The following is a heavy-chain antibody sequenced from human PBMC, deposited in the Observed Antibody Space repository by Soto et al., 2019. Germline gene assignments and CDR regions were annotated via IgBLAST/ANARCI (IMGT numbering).Heavy chain of an antibody. J-gene: IGHJ6*02. D-gene: IGHD5-18*01. CDR3: ARDGIQFRSWSTSYCTLV. CDR2: ISAYNGNT. V-gene: IGHV1-18*04. Sequence: GVSAKASCPDPGYTFTSSVISWVRPASGQGLEWMGWISAYNGNTNYAQKLQGRVTMTTDTTTGRAYMELRSLRSDDTAVSYCARDGIQFRSWSTSYCTLVWG. CDR1: GYTFTSSV.